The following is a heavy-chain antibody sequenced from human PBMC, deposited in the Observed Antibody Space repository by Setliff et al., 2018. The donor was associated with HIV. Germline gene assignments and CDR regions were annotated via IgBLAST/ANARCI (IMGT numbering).Heavy chain of an antibody. CDR3: ARAMRGVVVTNMYYYYGMDV. CDR1: GGSVSSVNYY. CDR2: IYHSGST. Sequence: SETLSLTCSVSGGSVSSVNYYWSWIRQPPGKGLEWIGSIYHSGSTYYNPSLKSRVTISVDTSKNQFSLKLSSVTAADTAVYYCARAMRGVVVTNMYYYYGMDVWGQGTTVTVSS. D-gene: IGHD2-21*02. V-gene: IGHV4-39*07. J-gene: IGHJ6*02.